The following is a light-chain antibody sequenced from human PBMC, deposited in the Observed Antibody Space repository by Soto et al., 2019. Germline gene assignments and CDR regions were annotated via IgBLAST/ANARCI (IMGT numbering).Light chain of an antibody. Sequence: DIQMTQSPSTLSASVGDRVTITCRASQSISSWLAWYQQKPGKAPKLLIYDASSLESGVPSRFSGSGSGTEFSLTISSLQPDDVATYYCQQYNSYLTFGGGTKVELK. CDR3: QQYNSYLT. CDR2: DAS. CDR1: QSISSW. V-gene: IGKV1-5*01. J-gene: IGKJ4*01.